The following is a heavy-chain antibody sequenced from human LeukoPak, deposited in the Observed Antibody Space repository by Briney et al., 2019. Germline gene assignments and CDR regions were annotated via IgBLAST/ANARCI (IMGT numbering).Heavy chain of an antibody. V-gene: IGHV3-23*01. D-gene: IGHD3-10*01. CDR1: GFTFSSYA. CDR2: ISGSGGST. CDR3: AKLGRVLRFGESPPDY. J-gene: IGHJ4*02. Sequence: QPGGSLRLSCAASGFTFSSYAISWVRQAPGKGLEWVSAISGSGGSTYYADSVKGRFTISRDNSKNTLYLQMNSLRAEDTAVYYCAKLGRVLRFGESPPDYWGQGTLVTVSS.